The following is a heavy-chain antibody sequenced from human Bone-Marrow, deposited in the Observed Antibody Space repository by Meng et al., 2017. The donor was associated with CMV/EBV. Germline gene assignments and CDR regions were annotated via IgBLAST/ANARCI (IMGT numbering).Heavy chain of an antibody. CDR1: GFTFSSYE. CDR3: AREWGLRQQLGYFDY. CDR2: IKQDGSEK. D-gene: IGHD6-13*01. Sequence: GESLKISCAASGFTFSSYEMNWVRQAPGKGLEWVANIKQDGSEKYYVDSVKGRFTISRDNAKNSLYLQMNSLRAEDTAVYYCAREWGLRQQLGYFDYWGQGTLVTVSS. V-gene: IGHV3-7*01. J-gene: IGHJ4*02.